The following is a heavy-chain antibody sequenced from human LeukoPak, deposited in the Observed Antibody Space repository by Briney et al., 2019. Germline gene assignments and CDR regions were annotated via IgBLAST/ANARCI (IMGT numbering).Heavy chain of an antibody. CDR2: IYYSGST. Sequence: SETLSLTCTVSGGSISSYYWSWLRQPPGKGLEWIGYIYYSGSTNYNPSLKSRVTISVDTSKNQFSLKLSSVTAADTAVYYCARDEYYYDSSGYTNWFDPWGQGTLVTVSS. CDR3: ARDEYYYDSSGYTNWFDP. V-gene: IGHV4-59*01. CDR1: GGSISSYY. D-gene: IGHD3-22*01. J-gene: IGHJ5*02.